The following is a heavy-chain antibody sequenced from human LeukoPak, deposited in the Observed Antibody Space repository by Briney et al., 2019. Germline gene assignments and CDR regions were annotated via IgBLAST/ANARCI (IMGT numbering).Heavy chain of an antibody. CDR3: ARWAVVPAARNWLDP. D-gene: IGHD2-2*01. CDR1: GGSFSGYY. J-gene: IGHJ5*02. CDR2: INHSGST. V-gene: IGHV4-34*01. Sequence: PSETLSLTCAVYGGSFSGYYWSWIRQPPGKGLEWIGEINHSGSTNYNPSLKSRVTISVDTSKNQFSLKLSSVTAADTAVYYCARWAVVPAARNWLDPWGQGTLVTVSS.